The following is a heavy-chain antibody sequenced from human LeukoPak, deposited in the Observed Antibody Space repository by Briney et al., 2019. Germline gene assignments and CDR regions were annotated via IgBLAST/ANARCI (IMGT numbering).Heavy chain of an antibody. Sequence: NPSETLSLTCTVSGGSISSGGYYWSWIRQPPGKGLEWIGYIYYSGSTNYNPSLKSRVTISVDTSKNQFSLKLSSVTAADTAVYYCARRNYDSSGYYPYWGQGTLVTVSS. D-gene: IGHD3-22*01. J-gene: IGHJ4*02. CDR2: IYYSGST. CDR3: ARRNYDSSGYYPY. V-gene: IGHV4-61*08. CDR1: GGSISSGGYY.